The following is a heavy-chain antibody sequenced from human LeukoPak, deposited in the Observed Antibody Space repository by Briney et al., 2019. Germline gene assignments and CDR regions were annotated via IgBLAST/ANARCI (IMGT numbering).Heavy chain of an antibody. D-gene: IGHD1-26*01. Sequence: ASVKVSCKASGYTFITYYMHWVRQAPGQGLEWMGIINPSGGSTSYAQKFQGRVTMTRDTSTNTVYMELSSLRSEDTAVYYCARGLGSGSCYGYWGQGTLVTVSS. J-gene: IGHJ4*02. CDR3: ARGLGSGSCYGY. CDR1: GYTFITYY. CDR2: INPSGGST. V-gene: IGHV1-46*01.